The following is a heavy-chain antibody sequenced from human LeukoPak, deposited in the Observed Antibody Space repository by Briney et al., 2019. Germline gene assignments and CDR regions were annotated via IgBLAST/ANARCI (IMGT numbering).Heavy chain of an antibody. CDR2: ISERGGST. V-gene: IGHV3-23*01. Sequence: GGSLRLSCVVSGISLSNYAMAWVRQAPGKGLEWVSYISERGGSTTYADSVKGRFTISRDTSLNTLYLQMNNLRAEDTAVYFCAKRGVVIRGILVIGYHQEAYHYDFWGQGVLVTVSS. CDR3: AKRGVVIRGILVIGYHQEAYHYDF. CDR1: GISLSNYA. J-gene: IGHJ4*02. D-gene: IGHD3-10*01.